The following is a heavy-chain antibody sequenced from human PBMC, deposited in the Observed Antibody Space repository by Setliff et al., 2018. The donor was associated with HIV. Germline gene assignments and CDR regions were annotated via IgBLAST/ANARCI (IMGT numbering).Heavy chain of an antibody. D-gene: IGHD5-18*01. J-gene: IGHJ4*02. CDR1: GGSISSSSYY. CDR2: IYITGST. V-gene: IGHV4-61*02. Sequence: LSLTCTVSGGSISSSSYYWSWIRQPAGKGLEWIGRIYITGSTSYNPSLKSRVTISVDTSKNQFSLKLSSVTATDTAVYYCARHAIVDTAGRGFDYWGQGTLVTVSS. CDR3: ARHAIVDTAGRGFDY.